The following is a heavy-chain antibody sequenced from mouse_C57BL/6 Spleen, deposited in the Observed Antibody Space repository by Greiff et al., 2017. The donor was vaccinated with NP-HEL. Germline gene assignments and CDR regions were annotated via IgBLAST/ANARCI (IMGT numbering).Heavy chain of an antibody. Sequence: EVHLVESGGDLVKPGGSLKLSCAASGFTFSSYGMSWVRQTPDKRLEWVATISSGGSYTYYPDSVKGRFTISRDNAKNTLYLQMSSLKSEDTAMYYCARRGDSSGKGAMDYWGQGTSVTVSS. CDR1: GFTFSSYG. D-gene: IGHD3-2*02. CDR2: ISSGGSYT. CDR3: ARRGDSSGKGAMDY. J-gene: IGHJ4*01. V-gene: IGHV5-6*01.